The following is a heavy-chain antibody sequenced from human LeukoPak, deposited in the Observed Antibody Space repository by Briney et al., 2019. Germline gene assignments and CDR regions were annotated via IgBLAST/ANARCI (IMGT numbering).Heavy chain of an antibody. CDR1: GFTFSGSA. CDR3: TGSGPLCDY. J-gene: IGHJ4*02. V-gene: IGHV3-73*01. Sequence: GGSLGLSCAASGFTFSGSAMHWVRQASGKGLEWVGRIRSKANSYATAYAASVKGRFTISRDDSKNTAYLQMNSLKTEDTAVYYCTGSGPLCDYWGQGTLVTVSS. CDR2: IRSKANSYAT. D-gene: IGHD3-3*01.